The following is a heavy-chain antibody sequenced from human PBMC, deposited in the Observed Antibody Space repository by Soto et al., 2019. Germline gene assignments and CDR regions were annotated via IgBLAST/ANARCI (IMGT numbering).Heavy chain of an antibody. D-gene: IGHD2-15*01. Sequence: PSETLSLTCTVSGGSISSGGYYWSWIRQHPGKGLEWIGYIYYSGSTYYNPSLKSRVTISVDTSKNQFSLKLSSVTAADTAVYYCARGHKEVVVAATYYYYYMDVWGKGTTVTVSS. CDR2: IYYSGST. CDR3: ARGHKEVVVAATYYYYYMDV. J-gene: IGHJ6*03. V-gene: IGHV4-31*03. CDR1: GGSISSGGYY.